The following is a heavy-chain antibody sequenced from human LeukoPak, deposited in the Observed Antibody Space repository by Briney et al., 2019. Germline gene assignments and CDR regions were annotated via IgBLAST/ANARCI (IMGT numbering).Heavy chain of an antibody. Sequence: GGSLRLSCAASGFTFSSYGMHWVRQAPGKGLEWVAVISYDGSNKYYADSVKGRFTISRDNSKNTLYLQMNSLRAEDTAVYYCAKDAYLGTSPFDYWGQGTLVTVSS. CDR3: AKDAYLGTSPFDY. J-gene: IGHJ4*02. CDR1: GFTFSSYG. V-gene: IGHV3-30*18. CDR2: ISYDGSNK. D-gene: IGHD3-16*01.